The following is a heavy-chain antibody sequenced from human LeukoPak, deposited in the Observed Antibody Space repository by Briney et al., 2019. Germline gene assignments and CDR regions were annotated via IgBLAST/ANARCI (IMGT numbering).Heavy chain of an antibody. CDR1: GLTVSSNY. CDR3: ARDRRYCSGHSCYSGVDY. D-gene: IGHD2-15*01. CDR2: IYSGGSQ. J-gene: IGHJ4*02. V-gene: IGHV3-53*01. Sequence: PGGSLRLSCAASGLTVSSNYMTWVRQAPGKGLEWVSVIYSGGSQYYADSVKGRFSISRDNSKNTVYLQMNGLRAEDTAVYYCARDRRYCSGHSCYSGVDYWGQGTLVTVSS.